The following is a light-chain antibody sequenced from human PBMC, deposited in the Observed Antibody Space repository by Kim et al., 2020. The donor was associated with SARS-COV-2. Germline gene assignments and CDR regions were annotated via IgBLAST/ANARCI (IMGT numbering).Light chain of an antibody. V-gene: IGLV1-44*01. CDR1: SSDSRKKT. CDR2: SNT. Sequence: TVTICWYGDSSDSRKKTVIWYQRRRRSAAKVRNYSNTYRPSGVTDRCSGSESGTSASLALSGLQSRDEADYYGAAWDGSLSGWGFGGGTQLTVL. J-gene: IGLJ2*01. CDR3: AAWDGSLSGWG.